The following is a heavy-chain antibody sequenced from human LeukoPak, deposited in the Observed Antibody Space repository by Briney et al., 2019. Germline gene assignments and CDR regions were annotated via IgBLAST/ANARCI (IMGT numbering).Heavy chain of an antibody. CDR1: GDSVTSYY. J-gene: IGHJ4*02. D-gene: IGHD2-2*01. CDR3: ARGPKVPAPTYYFDY. V-gene: IGHV4-59*08. Sequence: SETLSLTCSVFGDSVTSYYWSWIRQPPGKGLEWIGYVSYDGTTNYTPSLRSRVIMSVDTAKNNISLRLTSVTAADTAVYYCARGPKVPAPTYYFDYWGQGTLVTVSS. CDR2: VSYDGTT.